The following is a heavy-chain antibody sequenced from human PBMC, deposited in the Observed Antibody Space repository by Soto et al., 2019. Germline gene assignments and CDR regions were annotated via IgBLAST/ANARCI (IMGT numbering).Heavy chain of an antibody. J-gene: IGHJ4*02. D-gene: IGHD1-26*01. V-gene: IGHV3-30*04. CDR1: GFTFSDYP. CDR2: ISYDGRVK. CDR3: ARDFIVGAPDYFDY. Sequence: QVQLVESGGGVVQPGRSLSLSCAASGFTFSDYPMHWVGQAPGKGLEWVAVISYDGRVKYYVDSVKGRFTISRDDSKNTLYLQMNSLRADDTAVYYCARDFIVGAPDYFDYWGQGTLVTVSS.